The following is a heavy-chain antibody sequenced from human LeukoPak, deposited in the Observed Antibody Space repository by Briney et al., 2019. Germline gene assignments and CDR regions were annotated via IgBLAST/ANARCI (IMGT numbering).Heavy chain of an antibody. J-gene: IGHJ6*03. CDR1: GFTFSSYS. D-gene: IGHD3-3*01. CDR2: ISSSSSYI. CDR3: ARDLSWSGSHPRAYYYYYMDV. V-gene: IGHV3-21*01. Sequence: PGGSLRLSCAASGFTFSSYSMNWVRQAPGKGLEWVSSISSSSSYIYYADSVKGRFTISRDNAKNSLYLQMNSLRAEDTAVYYCARDLSWSGSHPRAYYYYYMDVWGKGTTVTVSS.